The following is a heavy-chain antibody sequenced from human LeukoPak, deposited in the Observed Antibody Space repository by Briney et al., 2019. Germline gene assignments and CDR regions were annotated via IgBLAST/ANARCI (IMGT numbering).Heavy chain of an antibody. CDR2: ISWNSGSI. V-gene: IGHV3-9*01. CDR3: AKDNYYDSSGPPDY. D-gene: IGHD3-22*01. Sequence: LTGGSLRLSCAASGFTFDDYAMHWVRHAPGKGLEWVSGISWNSGSIGYADSVKGRFTISRDNAKNSLYLQMNSLRAEDTALYYCAKDNYYDSSGPPDYWGQGTLVTVSS. CDR1: GFTFDDYA. J-gene: IGHJ4*02.